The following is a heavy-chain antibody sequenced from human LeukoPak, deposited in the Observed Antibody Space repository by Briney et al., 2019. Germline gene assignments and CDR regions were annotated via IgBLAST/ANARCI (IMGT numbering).Heavy chain of an antibody. J-gene: IGHJ4*02. Sequence: GGSLRLSCAVSGITFSDRWMTWVRQAPGKGRDWVANRKYDGSEKYYVESVKGRFTISRDNAKNSLFLQMNSLRVEDTAVYYCARDVNGGYFDYWGQGTLVTVSS. V-gene: IGHV3-7*01. CDR2: RKYDGSEK. CDR1: GITFSDRW. CDR3: ARDVNGGYFDY. D-gene: IGHD4-23*01.